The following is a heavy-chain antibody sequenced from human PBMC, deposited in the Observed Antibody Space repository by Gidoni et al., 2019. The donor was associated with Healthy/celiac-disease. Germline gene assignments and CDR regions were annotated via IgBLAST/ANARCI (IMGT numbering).Heavy chain of an antibody. D-gene: IGHD6-13*01. Sequence: QVQLVQSGAEVKQPGASVKVSCKASGYTFTSYDINWVRQATGQGLEGMGWMNPNSGNTGYAQKFQGRVTSTRNTSISTADMELSSMRSEDTAGYYCARSLGSWYVDYWGQGTLVTVSS. CDR1: GYTFTSYD. J-gene: IGHJ4*02. CDR3: ARSLGSWYVDY. CDR2: MNPNSGNT. V-gene: IGHV1-8*03.